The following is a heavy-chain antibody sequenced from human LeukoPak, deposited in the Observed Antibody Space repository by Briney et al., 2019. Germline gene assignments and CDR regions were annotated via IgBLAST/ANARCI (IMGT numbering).Heavy chain of an antibody. D-gene: IGHD3-9*01. CDR1: GFTFSNYA. CDR3: AKCDILTDYHCPHLDC. J-gene: IGHJ4*02. Sequence: GGSLTLSCEPSGFTFSNYAMSWVRQAPGKALEWVSTFSNSGGSTFYADSVKGRFTISRDNSKNTLYLQMNSLRAEDTAIYYCAKCDILTDYHCPHLDCGGQGSLGTVS. CDR2: FSNSGGST. V-gene: IGHV3-23*01.